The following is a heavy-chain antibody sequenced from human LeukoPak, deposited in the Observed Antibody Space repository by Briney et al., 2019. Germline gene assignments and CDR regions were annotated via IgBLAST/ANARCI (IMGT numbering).Heavy chain of an antibody. CDR2: IYYSGTT. J-gene: IGHJ4*02. D-gene: IGHD5-12*01. V-gene: IGHV4-59*08. Sequence: SETLSLTCTVSGGSISSYYWSWIRQPPGKALEWIGYIYYSGTTNYNPSLKSRGTMSVDTSKNQFFLNLSSVSAADTAVYHCARIPLGYSGAYYFDYWGQGTLVTV. CDR1: GGSISSYY. CDR3: ARIPLGYSGAYYFDY.